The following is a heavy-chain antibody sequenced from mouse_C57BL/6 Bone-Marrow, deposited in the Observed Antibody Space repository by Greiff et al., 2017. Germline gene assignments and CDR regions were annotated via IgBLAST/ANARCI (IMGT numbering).Heavy chain of an antibody. V-gene: IGHV1-64*01. CDR2: IHPNSGST. CDR3: TRRALNYFDF. Sequence: QVQLQQSGAELVKPGASVKLSCKASGYTFTSYWMHWVKQRPGQGLEWIGMIHPNSGSTNYNEKFTSKATLTVDNSSSTAYMQLSSLTSEDSAVYYGTRRALNYFDFGGQGTTPTVSS. CDR1: GYTFTSYW. D-gene: IGHD3-3*01. J-gene: IGHJ2*01.